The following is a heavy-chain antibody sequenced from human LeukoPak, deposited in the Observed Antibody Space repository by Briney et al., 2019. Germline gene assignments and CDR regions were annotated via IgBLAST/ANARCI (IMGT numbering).Heavy chain of an antibody. V-gene: IGHV4-34*01. J-gene: IGHJ4*02. D-gene: IGHD6-6*01. CDR3: ARGRRVVGFDY. CDR2: INHSGST. Sequence: SETLSLTCAVYGGSFSGYYWSWIRQPPGKGLEWIGEINHSGSTNYNPSLKSRVTISVDTSKNQFSLKLSSVTAADTAVYYCARGRRVVGFDYWGQGTLVTVSS. CDR1: GGSFSGYY.